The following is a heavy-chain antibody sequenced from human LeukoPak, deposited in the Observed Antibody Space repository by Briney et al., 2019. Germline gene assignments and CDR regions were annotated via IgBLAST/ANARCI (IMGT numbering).Heavy chain of an antibody. J-gene: IGHJ4*02. CDR3: ARIPLQDSSGYYAPFDY. CDR1: GYSFTSYW. V-gene: IGHV5-51*01. D-gene: IGHD3-22*01. CDR2: IYPGDSDT. Sequence: GESLKISCKGSGYSFTSYWIGWVRQMPGKGLEWMGTIYPGDSDTRYSPSFQGQVTISADKSISTAYLQWSSLKASDTAMYYCARIPLQDSSGYYAPFDYWGQGTLVTVSS.